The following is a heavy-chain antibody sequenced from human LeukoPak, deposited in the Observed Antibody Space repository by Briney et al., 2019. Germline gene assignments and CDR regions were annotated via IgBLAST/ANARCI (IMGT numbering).Heavy chain of an antibody. CDR3: AGAYPSSGWSYYYYGMDV. J-gene: IGHJ6*02. Sequence: GASVKVSCKASGGTFSSYAISWVRQAPGQGLGWMGGIIPIFGTANYAQKFQGRVTITADESTSTAYMELSSLRSEDTAVYYCAGAYPSSGWSYYYYGMDVWGQGTTVTVSS. V-gene: IGHV1-69*13. D-gene: IGHD6-19*01. CDR1: GGTFSSYA. CDR2: IIPIFGTA.